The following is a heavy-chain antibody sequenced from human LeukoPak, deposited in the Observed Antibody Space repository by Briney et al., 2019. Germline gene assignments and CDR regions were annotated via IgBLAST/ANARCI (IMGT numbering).Heavy chain of an antibody. CDR1: GFTFSSYA. CDR2: ISGSGGST. Sequence: PGGSLRLSCAASGFTFSSYAMSWVRQAPGKGLEWVSAISGSGGSTYYADSVKGRFTISRDNSKNTLYLQMNSLRAEDTAVYYCVMGDYDFWSGATFGYWGQGTLVTVSS. D-gene: IGHD3-3*01. CDR3: VMGDYDFWSGATFGY. J-gene: IGHJ4*02. V-gene: IGHV3-23*01.